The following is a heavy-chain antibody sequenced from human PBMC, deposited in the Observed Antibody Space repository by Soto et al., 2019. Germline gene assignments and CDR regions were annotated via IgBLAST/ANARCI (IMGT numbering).Heavy chain of an antibody. J-gene: IGHJ6*02. V-gene: IGHV2-26*01. Sequence: SGPTLVNPTETLTLTCSVSGFSLSNDRMGVSWIRQPPGKALEWLARIFSSDEKLYTTSLRSRLTISKDTSRSQVVLTMTNMDPVDTATYYCARIHLTCYYCSGGGMDVWGQGTTVTVSS. CDR1: GFSLSNDRMG. CDR3: ARIHLTCYYCSGGGMDV. CDR2: IFSSDEK. D-gene: IGHD3-10*01.